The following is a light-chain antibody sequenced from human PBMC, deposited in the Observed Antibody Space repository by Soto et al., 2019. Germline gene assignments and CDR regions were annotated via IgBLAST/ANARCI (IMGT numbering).Light chain of an antibody. CDR1: QSVSNTY. V-gene: IGKV3-15*01. J-gene: IGKJ1*01. Sequence: EIVLTQSPGTPSLSPGERATLSCRASQSVSNTYLPWYQQTPGQAPRLLIYGASTRAPGIPARFSGSGSGTELTITISSLQSEDFAVYYCQQYNNWPRTFGQGTKVDIK. CDR3: QQYNNWPRT. CDR2: GAS.